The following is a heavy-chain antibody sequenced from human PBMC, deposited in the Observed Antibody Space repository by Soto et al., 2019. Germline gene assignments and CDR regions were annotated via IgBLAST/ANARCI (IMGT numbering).Heavy chain of an antibody. CDR2: ISSSSSYI. J-gene: IGHJ6*02. Sequence: GGSLRLSCAASGFTFSSYSMNWVRQAPGKGLEWVSSISSSSSYIYYADSVKGRFTISRDNAKNSLYLQMNSLRAEDTAVYYCARDLGRYYYGSGVPYYGMDVWGQGTTVTVSS. D-gene: IGHD3-10*01. V-gene: IGHV3-21*01. CDR1: GFTFSSYS. CDR3: ARDLGRYYYGSGVPYYGMDV.